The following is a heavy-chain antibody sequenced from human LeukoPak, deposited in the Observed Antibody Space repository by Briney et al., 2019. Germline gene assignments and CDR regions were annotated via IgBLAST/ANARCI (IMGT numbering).Heavy chain of an antibody. V-gene: IGHV4-59*08. CDR2: IYYAGST. J-gene: IGHJ4*02. CDR1: GVPISSLY. D-gene: IGHD6-6*01. Sequence: PSETLFLTCSVSGVPISSLYWCWIRQPPGKGLEWIGYIYYAGSTNYNPSVRGRVTMFVDMSKNQISLRLSSVTAADTAVYYCARHRAYSSASPFDYWGQGTLVTVSS. CDR3: ARHRAYSSASPFDY.